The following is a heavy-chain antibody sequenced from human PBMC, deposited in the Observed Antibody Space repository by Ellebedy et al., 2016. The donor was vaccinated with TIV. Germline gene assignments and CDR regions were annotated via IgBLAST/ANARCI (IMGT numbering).Heavy chain of an antibody. CDR3: AREAVEVATVEDFYYYMDA. CDR1: GGSLSTYY. CDR2: IYDTGST. J-gene: IGHJ6*03. Sequence: SETLSLTYTVSGGSLSTYYWSWVRQPPGKGLEWIGYIYDTGSTSYSPSLRSRVSISIDTSKNQFSLRLNSVTAADTAVYYCAREAVEVATVEDFYYYMDAWGKGTTVTVSS. V-gene: IGHV4-59*01. D-gene: IGHD5-24*01.